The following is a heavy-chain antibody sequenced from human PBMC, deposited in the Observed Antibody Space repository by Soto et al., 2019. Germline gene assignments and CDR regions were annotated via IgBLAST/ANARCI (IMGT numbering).Heavy chain of an antibody. CDR2: ISGSGGST. J-gene: IGHJ2*01. CDR1: GFTFSSYA. Sequence: GGSLRLSCAASGFTFSSYAMSWVRQAPGKGLEWVSAISGSGGSTYYADSVKGRFTISRDNSKNTLYLQMNSLRAEDTAVYYCAKVANKYYYDTSGDWYFDLWGRGTLVTVSS. V-gene: IGHV3-23*01. D-gene: IGHD3-22*01. CDR3: AKVANKYYYDTSGDWYFDL.